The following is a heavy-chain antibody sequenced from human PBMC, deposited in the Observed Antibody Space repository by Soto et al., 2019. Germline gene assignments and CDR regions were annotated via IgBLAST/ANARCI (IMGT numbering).Heavy chain of an antibody. J-gene: IGHJ5*02. V-gene: IGHV1-18*01. Sequence: QVQLVQSGAEVKKPGASVKVSCKASGYTFTSYGISWVRQAPGQGLEWMGWISAYNGNTNYAQKLQGRVTMTTDTSTSTAYMELRSLRSDDTAVYYCARDPFNFRSYPTGGWFGPWCQGTLVTVSS. CDR2: ISAYNGNT. CDR3: ARDPFNFRSYPTGGWFGP. CDR1: GYTFTSYG. D-gene: IGHD4-17*01.